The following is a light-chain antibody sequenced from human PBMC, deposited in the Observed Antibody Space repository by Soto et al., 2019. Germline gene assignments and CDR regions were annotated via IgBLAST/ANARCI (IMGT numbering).Light chain of an antibody. Sequence: QSVLTQPPSASGTPGQRVTISCSGSSSNIGSNTVNWYQQLPGTAPKLLIYSNNQRPSGVPDRFSGSKSGTSASLAISGLQSEDEADYYCAAWDDSLNVVSGGGTKLTVL. CDR3: AAWDDSLNVV. CDR2: SNN. V-gene: IGLV1-44*01. CDR1: SSNIGSNT. J-gene: IGLJ2*01.